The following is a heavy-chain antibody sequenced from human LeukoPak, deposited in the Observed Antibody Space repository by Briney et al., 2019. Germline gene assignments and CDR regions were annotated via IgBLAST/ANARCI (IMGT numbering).Heavy chain of an antibody. CDR2: IYPGDSDT. J-gene: IGHJ4*02. D-gene: IGHD5-24*01. Sequence: GESLKISCKGSGYSFTSYWIGWVRQMPGKGLEWMGIIYPGDSDTRYSPTFQSQVTISADKSVSTAYLQWSSLKASDTAMYYCTRPRDAYIFGYWGQGTQVSVSS. CDR1: GYSFTSYW. V-gene: IGHV5-51*01. CDR3: TRPRDAYIFGY.